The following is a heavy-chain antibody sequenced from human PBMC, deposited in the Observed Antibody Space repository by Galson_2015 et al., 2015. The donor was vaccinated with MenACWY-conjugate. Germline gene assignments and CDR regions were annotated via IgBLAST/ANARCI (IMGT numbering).Heavy chain of an antibody. V-gene: IGHV3-74*01. D-gene: IGHD5-24*01. J-gene: IGHJ4*02. Sequence: SLRLSCAASGFTFSSYWMYWVRQAPGKGLVWVAHINRDDGTINYAESVKGRFTISRDNAKNMLYLQMNSLRVEDTAVYYCARDPERGDGYVLDYWGQGTLVTASS. CDR2: INRDDGTI. CDR1: GFTFSSYW. CDR3: ARDPERGDGYVLDY.